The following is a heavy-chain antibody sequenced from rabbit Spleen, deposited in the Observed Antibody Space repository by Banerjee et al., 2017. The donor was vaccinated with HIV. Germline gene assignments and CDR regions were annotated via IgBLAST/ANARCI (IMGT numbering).Heavy chain of an antibody. CDR1: GFSFSDRDV. CDR3: LRDKASSDGYYGPYYFDL. CDR2: IDPVFGST. V-gene: IGHV1S47*01. J-gene: IGHJ4*01. D-gene: IGHD1-1*01. Sequence: QEQLVESGGGLVKPEGSLTLTCKASGFSFSDRDVMCWVRQAPGKGLEWIGYIDPVFGSTYYASWVNGRFTISSHNAQNTLYLQLNSLTAADTATYFCLRDKASSDGYYGPYYFDLWGQGTLVTVS.